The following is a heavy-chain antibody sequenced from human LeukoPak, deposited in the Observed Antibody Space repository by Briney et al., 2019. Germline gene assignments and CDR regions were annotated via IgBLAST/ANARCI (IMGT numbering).Heavy chain of an antibody. Sequence: PGGSLRLSCAASGFTFSSYAMSWVRQAPGKGLEWVSAISGSGGSTYYADSVKGRFTISRDNSKNTLYLQMSSLRAEDTAVYYCAKGGYCSSTSCYTGALYWFDPWGQGTLVTVSS. CDR3: AKGGYCSSTSCYTGALYWFDP. V-gene: IGHV3-23*01. D-gene: IGHD2-2*02. CDR2: ISGSGGST. CDR1: GFTFSSYA. J-gene: IGHJ5*02.